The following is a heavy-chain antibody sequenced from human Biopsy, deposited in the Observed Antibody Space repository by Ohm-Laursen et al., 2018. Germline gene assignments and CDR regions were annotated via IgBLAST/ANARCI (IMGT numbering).Heavy chain of an antibody. CDR1: GFTFSDYY. Sequence: SLRLSRTASGFTFSDYYMSLIRQAPGKGLAWVSYITSSGSTTDYADSVKGRFTISRDNAKSSLFLQMNSLRAEDTAVYYCARDVEGFYSYAMDVWGQGTTVIVSS. J-gene: IGHJ6*02. V-gene: IGHV3-11*01. CDR2: ITSSGSTT. CDR3: ARDVEGFYSYAMDV. D-gene: IGHD5-24*01.